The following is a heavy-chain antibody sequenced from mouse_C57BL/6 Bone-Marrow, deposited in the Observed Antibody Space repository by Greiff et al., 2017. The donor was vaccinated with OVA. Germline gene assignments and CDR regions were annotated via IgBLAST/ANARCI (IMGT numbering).Heavy chain of an antibody. CDR2: ISYDGSN. V-gene: IGHV3-6*01. Sequence: DVKLVESGPGLVKPSQSLSLTCSVTGYSITSGYYWNWIRQFPGNKLEWMGYISYDGSNNYNPSLKNRISITRDTSKNQFFLKLNSVTTEDTATYYCAPWGILYAMDYWGQGTSVTVSS. CDR3: APWGILYAMDY. CDR1: GYSITSGYY. J-gene: IGHJ4*01.